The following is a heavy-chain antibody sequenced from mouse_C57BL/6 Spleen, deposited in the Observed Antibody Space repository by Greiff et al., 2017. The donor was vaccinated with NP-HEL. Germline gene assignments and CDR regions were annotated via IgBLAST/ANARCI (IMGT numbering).Heavy chain of an antibody. D-gene: IGHD1-1*01. Sequence: QVQLQQPGAELVKPGASVKLSCKASGYTFTSYWMHWVKQRPGQGLEWIGMIHPNSGSTNYNEKFKSKATLTVDKSSSTAYMQLSSLTSEDSAVYYCARAGFYYYGSSPYYYAMDYWGQGTSVTVSS. CDR1: GYTFTSYW. CDR3: ARAGFYYYGSSPYYYAMDY. J-gene: IGHJ4*01. V-gene: IGHV1-64*01. CDR2: IHPNSGST.